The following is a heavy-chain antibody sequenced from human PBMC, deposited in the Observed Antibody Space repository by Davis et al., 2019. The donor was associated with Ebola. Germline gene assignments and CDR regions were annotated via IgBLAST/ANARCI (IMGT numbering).Heavy chain of an antibody. V-gene: IGHV3-74*01. CDR3: ARGGYYYDSSGYYPYFDY. Sequence: HTGGSLRLSCAASGFTLSSYWVHWVRQAPGKGPVWVSRINRDGSSTGYADSVKGRFTISRDNAKNMVYVQVNSLKVEDTAVYYCARGGYYYDSSGYYPYFDYWGQGTLVTVSS. J-gene: IGHJ4*02. CDR2: INRDGSST. CDR1: GFTLSSYW. D-gene: IGHD3-22*01.